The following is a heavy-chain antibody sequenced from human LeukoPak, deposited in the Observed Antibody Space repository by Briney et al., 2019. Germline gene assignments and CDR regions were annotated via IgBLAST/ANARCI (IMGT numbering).Heavy chain of an antibody. V-gene: IGHV3-30*03. CDR1: GFTFSSYG. CDR3: ARWGKLWFGEGDFDY. J-gene: IGHJ4*02. Sequence: GGSLRLSCAASGFTFSSYGMHWVRQASGKGLEWVAVISYDGSNKYYADSVKGRFTISRDNSKNTLYLQMNSLRAEDTAVYYCARWGKLWFGEGDFDYWGQGTLVTVSS. D-gene: IGHD3-10*01. CDR2: ISYDGSNK.